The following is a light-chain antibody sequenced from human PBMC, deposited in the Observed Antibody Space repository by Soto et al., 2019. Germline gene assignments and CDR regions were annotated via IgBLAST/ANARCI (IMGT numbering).Light chain of an antibody. J-gene: IGLJ2*01. CDR2: DVS. Sequence: QSVLTQPASVSGSPGQSITISCTGTSSDVGGYNYVSWYQQHPGKAPKLMIYDVSNRPSGVSNRFSGSKSVNTASLTISGLQDEDEADSYCSSYTSRSTVVFGGGTKVTVL. V-gene: IGLV2-14*01. CDR3: SSYTSRSTVV. CDR1: SSDVGGYNY.